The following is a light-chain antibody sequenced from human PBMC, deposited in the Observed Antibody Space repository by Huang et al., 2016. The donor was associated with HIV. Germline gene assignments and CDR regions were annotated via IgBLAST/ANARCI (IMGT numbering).Light chain of an antibody. CDR1: QSVLYSSNNKND. Sequence: DIVMTQSPDSLAVSLGERATINCKSSQSVLYSSNNKNDLAWYQQKPGQPPKLLIYWASTRESGVPDRVSGSGSGTDFTLTISSLQAEDVAVYYCQQYYSTLTFGGGTKVEIK. V-gene: IGKV4-1*01. J-gene: IGKJ4*01. CDR2: WAS. CDR3: QQYYSTLT.